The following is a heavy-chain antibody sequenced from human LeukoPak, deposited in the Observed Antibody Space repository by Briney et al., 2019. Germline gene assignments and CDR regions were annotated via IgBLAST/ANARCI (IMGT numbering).Heavy chain of an antibody. D-gene: IGHD5-24*01. CDR1: GGTFSSYA. CDR2: IIPILGIA. V-gene: IGHV1-69*04. CDR3: ARSGRGLHVIDY. J-gene: IGHJ4*02. Sequence: SVKVSCKASGGTFSSYAISWVRQAPGQGLEWMGRIIPILGIANYAQKFQGRVTITADKSTSTAHMELSSLRSEDTAVYYCARSGRGLHVIDYWGQGTLVTVSS.